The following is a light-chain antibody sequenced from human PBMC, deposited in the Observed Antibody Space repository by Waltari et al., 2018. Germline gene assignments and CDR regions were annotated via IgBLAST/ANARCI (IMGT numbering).Light chain of an antibody. V-gene: IGLV3-19*01. CDR2: DQN. J-gene: IGLJ2*01. CDR1: SPRSYH. CDR3: HSRDASGVGGA. Sequence: TQDPAVSVAVGQTVRITCQGDSPRSYHASWYQQRPGQAPQLLIYDQNNRPSGVPGRFSGSSADNTASLTITGAQAEDAAYYYCHSRDASGVGGAFGGGTKLTVL.